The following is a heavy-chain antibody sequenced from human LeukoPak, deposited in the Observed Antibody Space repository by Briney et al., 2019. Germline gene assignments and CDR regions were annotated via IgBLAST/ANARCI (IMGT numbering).Heavy chain of an antibody. V-gene: IGHV4-59*01. D-gene: IGHD2-15*01. CDR1: GGSISSSY. CDR2: ISYSGST. CDR3: ASKASYCSGGSCTDY. Sequence: SETLSLTCTVSGGSISSSYWGWIRQPPGKGLEWIGYISYSGSTNYSPSLKSRVTISVDTSKNQFSLKLSSVTAADTAVYYCASKASYCSGGSCTDYWGQGTLVTVSS. J-gene: IGHJ4*02.